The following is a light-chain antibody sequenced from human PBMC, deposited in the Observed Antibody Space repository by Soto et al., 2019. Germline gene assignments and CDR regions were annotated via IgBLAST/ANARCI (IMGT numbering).Light chain of an antibody. CDR1: HGINNY. V-gene: IGKV1-8*01. CDR3: QQYYSYPLT. J-gene: IGKJ4*01. Sequence: AIRMTQSPSLLSASIGDRVTITCRASHGINNYVAWYQQRPGKAPKFLIYDASTLQSGVPSRFSGSGSGPDFTLTIRNLQSEDFATYYCQQYYSYPLTFGGGTKVEIK. CDR2: DAS.